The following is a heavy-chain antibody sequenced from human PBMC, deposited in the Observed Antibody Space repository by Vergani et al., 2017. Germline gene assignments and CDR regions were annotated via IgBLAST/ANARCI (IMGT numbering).Heavy chain of an antibody. CDR3: AKEDCSGGSCYLSLNAFDI. J-gene: IGHJ3*02. Sequence: EVQLLESGGGLVQPGGSLRLSCAASGFTFSSYAMSWVRQAPGKGLEWVSAISGSGGSTYYADSVKGRFTISRDNSKNTLYLQMNSLRAEDTAVYYCAKEDCSGGSCYLSLNAFDIWGQGTMVTVSS. V-gene: IGHV3-23*01. D-gene: IGHD2-15*01. CDR2: ISGSGGST. CDR1: GFTFSSYA.